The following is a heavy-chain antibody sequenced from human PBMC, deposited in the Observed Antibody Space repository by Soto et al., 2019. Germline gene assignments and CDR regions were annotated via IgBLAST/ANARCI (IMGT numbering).Heavy chain of an antibody. CDR3: ARSYNYGSYWYFDL. V-gene: IGHV1-18*04. D-gene: IGHD3-10*01. Sequence: ASVKVSCKASGYTFSDYGITWVRQAPGQGLEWMGWISISSGNTHFEESLQGRVTMTSDKTSTAYMELWRLRSDDSAMYYCARSYNYGSYWYFDLWGRGTLVTVSS. CDR2: ISISSGNT. J-gene: IGHJ2*01. CDR1: GYTFSDYG.